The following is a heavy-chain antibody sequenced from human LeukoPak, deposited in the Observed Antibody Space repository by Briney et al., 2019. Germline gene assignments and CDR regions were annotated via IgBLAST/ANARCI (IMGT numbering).Heavy chain of an antibody. V-gene: IGHV4-34*01. CDR1: GGSFSGYY. Sequence: PSETLSLTCAVYGGSFSGYYWSWIRQPPGKGLEWIGEINHSGSTNYNPSLKSRVTISVDTSKNQFSLKLSSVTAADTAVYYCARVPDFWSGYLYFDYWGQGTLVTVSS. CDR3: ARVPDFWSGYLYFDY. D-gene: IGHD3-3*01. CDR2: INHSGST. J-gene: IGHJ4*02.